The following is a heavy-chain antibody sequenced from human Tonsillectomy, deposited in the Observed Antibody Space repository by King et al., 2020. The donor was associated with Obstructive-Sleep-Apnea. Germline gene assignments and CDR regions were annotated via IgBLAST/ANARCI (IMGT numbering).Heavy chain of an antibody. CDR2: IIGSGGST. D-gene: IGHD5-18*01. CDR3: AKRIQLWSPFDY. J-gene: IGHJ4*02. Sequence: VQLVESGGGLVQPGGSLRLSCAASGFTFSSYAMSLVRQAPGKGLEWVSAIIGSGGSTYYADSVKGRFTISRDNSKNTRYLQMNSLRAEDTAVYYCAKRIQLWSPFDYWGQGTLVTVSS. CDR1: GFTFSSYA. V-gene: IGHV3-23*04.